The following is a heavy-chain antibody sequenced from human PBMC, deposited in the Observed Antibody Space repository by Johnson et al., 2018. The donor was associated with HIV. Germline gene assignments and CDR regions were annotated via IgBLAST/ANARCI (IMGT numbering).Heavy chain of an antibody. Sequence: VQVVESGGDLVQPGRSLRVSCAASGFTFENYAMHWVRQAPGKGLEWVSGINWNSGSIDYADSVKGRFTISRDNAKNSLYLQMNSLRAEDTAVYYCTTGLYWNDAFDIWGQGTMVTVSS. CDR2: INWNSGSI. CDR1: GFTFENYA. V-gene: IGHV3-9*01. CDR3: TTGLYWNDAFDI. D-gene: IGHD1-1*01. J-gene: IGHJ3*02.